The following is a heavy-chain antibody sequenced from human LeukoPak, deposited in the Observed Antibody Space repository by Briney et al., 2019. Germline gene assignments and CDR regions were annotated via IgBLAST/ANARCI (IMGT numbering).Heavy chain of an antibody. CDR3: AKKIKAAHYSSGCFDY. Sequence: GGSLRLSCVASGFTFSRFAMSGARQAPGKGLEWVSSITGTCSSTYYADSVKGRLTISRDNSKNTLYLQMHSLRADDTAVYYCAKKIKAAHYSSGCFDYWGQGALVTVSS. CDR1: GFTFSRFA. V-gene: IGHV3-23*01. D-gene: IGHD6-19*01. J-gene: IGHJ4*02. CDR2: ITGTCSST.